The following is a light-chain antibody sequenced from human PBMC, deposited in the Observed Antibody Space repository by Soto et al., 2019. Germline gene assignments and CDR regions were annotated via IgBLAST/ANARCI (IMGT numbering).Light chain of an antibody. CDR1: QSISSSY. CDR2: GAS. Sequence: EIVLTHSPGTLSLSPGETATLSCRASQSISSSYLAWYQQKPGQAPRLLVYGASSRATGIPDRFSGSGSGTDFTLTISRLEPEDFAVYYCQQYGSSRFTFGPGTKVDIK. J-gene: IGKJ3*01. CDR3: QQYGSSRFT. V-gene: IGKV3-20*01.